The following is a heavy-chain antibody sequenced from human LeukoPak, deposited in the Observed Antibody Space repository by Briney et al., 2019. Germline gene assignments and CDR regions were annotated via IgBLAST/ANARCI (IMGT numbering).Heavy chain of an antibody. V-gene: IGHV4-59*01. J-gene: IGHJ4*02. CDR3: ARVGYSSSGNYYNDRGAFDY. Sequence: SETLSLTCTVSGGSISSDYWSWIRQSPGKGLEWIGYIYYSGSTNYNPSLKSRVTISVDTSKNQFSLKLSSVTAADTAVYYCARVGYSSSGNYYNDRGAFDYWGQGTLVTVSS. CDR1: GGSISSDY. CDR2: IYYSGST. D-gene: IGHD3-10*01.